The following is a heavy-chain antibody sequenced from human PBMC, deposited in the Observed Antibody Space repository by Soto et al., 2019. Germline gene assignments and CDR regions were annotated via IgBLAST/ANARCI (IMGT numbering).Heavy chain of an antibody. V-gene: IGHV4-39*01. Sequence: PSETLSLTCTVSGGSISSSSYYWGWIRQPPGKGLEWIGSIYYSGSTYYNPSLKSRVTISVDTSKNQFSLKLSSVTAADTAVYYCARGGLAGVIVVVTRYNWFDPWGQGTLVTAPQ. CDR2: IYYSGST. J-gene: IGHJ5*02. CDR3: ARGGLAGVIVVVTRYNWFDP. CDR1: GGSISSSSYY. D-gene: IGHD3-22*01.